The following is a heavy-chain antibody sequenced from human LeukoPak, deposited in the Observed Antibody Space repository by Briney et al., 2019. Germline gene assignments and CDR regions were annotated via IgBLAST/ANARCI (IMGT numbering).Heavy chain of an antibody. J-gene: IGHJ6*03. CDR2: IYYSGST. V-gene: IGHV4-39*07. Sequence: PSETLSLTCTVSGGSISSSSYYWGWIRQPPGKGLEWIGSIYYSGSTYYNPSLKSRVTISVDTSKNQFSLKLSSVTAADTAVYYCARVLYYYMDVWGKGTTLTVSS. CDR1: GGSISSSSYY. CDR3: ARVLYYYMDV.